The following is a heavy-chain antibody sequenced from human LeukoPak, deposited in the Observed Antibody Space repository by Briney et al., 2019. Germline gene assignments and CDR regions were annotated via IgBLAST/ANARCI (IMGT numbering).Heavy chain of an antibody. CDR2: ISYDGSNK. V-gene: IGHV3-30*04. D-gene: IGHD1-26*01. Sequence: GGSLRLSCAASGFTFSGYAMHWVRQAPGKGLEWVAVISYDGSNKYYADSVKGRFTISRDNSKNTLYLQMNSLRAEDTAVYYCAKDRGGSYWGYFDYWGQGTLVTVSS. CDR1: GFTFSGYA. CDR3: AKDRGGSYWGYFDY. J-gene: IGHJ4*02.